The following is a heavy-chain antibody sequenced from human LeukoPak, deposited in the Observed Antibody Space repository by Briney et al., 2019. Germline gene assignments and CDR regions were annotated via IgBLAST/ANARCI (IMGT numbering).Heavy chain of an antibody. CDR1: GFTFSSYA. J-gene: IGHJ4*02. V-gene: IGHV3-23*01. CDR2: ISGSGGST. Sequence: GGSLRLSCAASGFTFSSYAMSWVRQAPGRGLEWVSAISGSGGSTYYADSVKGRFTNSRDNSKNTLYLQMNSLRAEDTAVYYCAKHTGYSSGWYEFDYWGQGTLVTVSS. CDR3: AKHTGYSSGWYEFDY. D-gene: IGHD6-19*01.